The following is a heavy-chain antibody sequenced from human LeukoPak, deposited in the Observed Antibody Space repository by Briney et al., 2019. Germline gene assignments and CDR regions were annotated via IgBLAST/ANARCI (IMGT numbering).Heavy chain of an antibody. V-gene: IGHV4-39*07. D-gene: IGHD1-14*01. J-gene: IGHJ3*02. CDR3: ARNPAFDI. Sequence: SETLSLTCTVSGDSISSANYYWGWVRQPPGKGLEWIGSIYFSGSTYYNPSLKSRVTISVDTSKNQFSLKLSSVTAADTAVYYCARNPAFDIWGQGTMVTVSS. CDR1: GDSISSANYY. CDR2: IYFSGST.